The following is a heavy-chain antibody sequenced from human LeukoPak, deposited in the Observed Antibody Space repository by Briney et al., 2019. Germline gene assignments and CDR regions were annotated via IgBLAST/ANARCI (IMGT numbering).Heavy chain of an antibody. CDR1: GYSFTSYW. V-gene: IGHV5-51*01. CDR3: ARSLSYYDFWCGYGDDAFDI. J-gene: IGHJ3*02. D-gene: IGHD3-3*01. CDR2: IYPGDSDT. Sequence: GESLKISCKGSGYSFTSYWIGWVRQMPGKGLEWMGIIYPGDSDTRYSPSFQGQVTISADKSISTAYLQWSSLKASDTAMYYCARSLSYYDFWCGYGDDAFDIWGQGTMVTVSS.